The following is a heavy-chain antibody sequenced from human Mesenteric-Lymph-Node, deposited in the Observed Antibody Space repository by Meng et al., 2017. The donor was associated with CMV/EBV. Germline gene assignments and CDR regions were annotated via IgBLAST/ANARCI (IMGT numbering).Heavy chain of an antibody. CDR3: TRVGVRGGGSQEIYFDY. CDR1: GFTFGDYA. D-gene: IGHD1-26*01. Sequence: GGSLRLSCTASGFTFGDYAMSWVRQAPGKGLEWVGFIRSKAYGGTTEYAASVKGRFTISRDDSKSIAYLQMNSLKTEDTAVYYCTRVGVRGGGSQEIYFDYWGQGTLVTVSS. V-gene: IGHV3-49*04. CDR2: IRSKAYGGTT. J-gene: IGHJ4*02.